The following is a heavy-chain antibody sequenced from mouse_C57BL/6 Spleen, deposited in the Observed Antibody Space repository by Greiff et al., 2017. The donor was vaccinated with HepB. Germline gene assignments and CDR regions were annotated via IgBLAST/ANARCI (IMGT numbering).Heavy chain of an antibody. CDR1: GYTFTDYY. CDR3: ARNYGSSFYYAMDY. CDR2: INPYNGGT. J-gene: IGHJ4*01. V-gene: IGHV1-19*01. Sequence: EVQLVESGPVLVKPGASVKMSCKASGYTFTDYYMNWVKQSHGKSLEWIGVINPYNGGTSYNQKFKGKATLTVDKSSSTAYMELNSLTSEDSAVYYCARNYGSSFYYAMDYWGQGTSVTVSS. D-gene: IGHD1-1*01.